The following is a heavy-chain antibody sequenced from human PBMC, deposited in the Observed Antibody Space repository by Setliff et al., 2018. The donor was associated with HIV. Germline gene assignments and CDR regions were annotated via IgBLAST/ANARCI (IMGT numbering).Heavy chain of an antibody. J-gene: IGHJ3*02. Sequence: ASVKVSCKASGYTFISYDINWVRQATGQGLEWMGWMNPNSGGTNYAQKFQGRVTMTRDTSISTAYMELSRLRSDDTVVYYCARGSRIMITFGGVFQDAFDIWGQGTMVTVSS. CDR3: ARGSRIMITFGGVFQDAFDI. D-gene: IGHD3-16*01. CDR1: GYTFISYD. CDR2: MNPNSGGT. V-gene: IGHV1-2*02.